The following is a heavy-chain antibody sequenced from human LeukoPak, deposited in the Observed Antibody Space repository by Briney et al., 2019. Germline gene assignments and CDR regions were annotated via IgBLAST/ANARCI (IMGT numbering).Heavy chain of an antibody. V-gene: IGHV3-21*01. CDR1: GFTFSSYS. D-gene: IGHD3-9*01. CDR3: ARDIGTYYDILRRYGMDV. J-gene: IGHJ6*02. Sequence: PGGSLRLSCAASGFTFSSYSMNWVRQAPGKGLEWVSSISSSSSYIYYADSVKGRFTISRDNAKNSLYLQMNSPRAEDTAVYYCARDIGTYYDILRRYGMDVWGQGTTVTVSS. CDR2: ISSSSSYI.